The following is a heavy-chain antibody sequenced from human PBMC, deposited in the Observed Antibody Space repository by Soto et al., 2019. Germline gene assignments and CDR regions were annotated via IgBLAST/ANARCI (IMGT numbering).Heavy chain of an antibody. Sequence: GESLKISYTGSGYSFSRYWIGWVRQMPGKGLEWMGIIYPGDSDTRYSPSFQGQVTISADKSISTAYLQWSSLKASDTAMYYCARPKERLYGDAFDYWGQGTLVTVSS. CDR2: IYPGDSDT. D-gene: IGHD4-17*01. V-gene: IGHV5-51*01. CDR3: ARPKERLYGDAFDY. J-gene: IGHJ4*02. CDR1: GYSFSRYW.